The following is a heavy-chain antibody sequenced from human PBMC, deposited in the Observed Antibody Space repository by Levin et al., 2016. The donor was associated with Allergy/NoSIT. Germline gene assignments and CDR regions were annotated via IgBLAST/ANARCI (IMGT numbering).Heavy chain of an antibody. CDR2: IIPILHIA. Sequence: WVRQAPGQGLEWMGRIIPILHIANYAQKFQGRVTITADKSTSTAYMELSSLRSEDTAVYYCAREEGYGDYSWFDPWGQGTLVTVSS. V-gene: IGHV1-69*04. CDR3: AREEGYGDYSWFDP. D-gene: IGHD4-17*01. J-gene: IGHJ5*02.